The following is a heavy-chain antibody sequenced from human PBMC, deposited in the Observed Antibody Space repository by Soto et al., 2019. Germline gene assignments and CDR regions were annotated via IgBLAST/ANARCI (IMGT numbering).Heavy chain of an antibody. J-gene: IGHJ4*02. V-gene: IGHV4-39*01. CDR3: ARQGYYFDY. CDR2: IYYSGST. Sequence: PSETLSLTCSVSGGSVSSNDYYWGWIRQPPAKGLEWIGSIYYSGSTYYNPSLKSRVTISVDTSKNQFSLKLSSVTAADTAVYYCARQGYYFDYWGQGTLVTVSS. CDR1: GGSVSSNDYY.